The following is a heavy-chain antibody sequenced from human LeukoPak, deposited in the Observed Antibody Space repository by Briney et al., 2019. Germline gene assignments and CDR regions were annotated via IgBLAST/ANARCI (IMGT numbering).Heavy chain of an antibody. J-gene: IGHJ4*02. CDR1: GFTFTTYT. D-gene: IGHD2-2*01. CDR3: ARDRYPAAREFDY. CDR2: ISYDGSNK. Sequence: GGSLRLSCAASGFTFTTYTMHWVRQAPGKGLEWVALISYDGSNKYYADSVKGRFTISRDNSKNTLYLQMNSLRAEDTAVYYCARDRYPAAREFDYWGQGTLVTVSS. V-gene: IGHV3-30-3*01.